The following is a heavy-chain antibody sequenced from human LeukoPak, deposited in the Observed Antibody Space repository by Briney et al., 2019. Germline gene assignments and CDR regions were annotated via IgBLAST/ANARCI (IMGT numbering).Heavy chain of an antibody. D-gene: IGHD1-14*01. V-gene: IGHV1-3*01. Sequence: ASVKVSCKASGYTCTSYAMHWVRQAPGQRLEWMGWINAGNGNTKYSQKFQGRVTITRDTSASTAYMELSSLRSEDTAVYYCASSADHSVEHYFDYWGQGTLVTVSS. CDR1: GYTCTSYA. CDR3: ASSADHSVEHYFDY. CDR2: INAGNGNT. J-gene: IGHJ4*02.